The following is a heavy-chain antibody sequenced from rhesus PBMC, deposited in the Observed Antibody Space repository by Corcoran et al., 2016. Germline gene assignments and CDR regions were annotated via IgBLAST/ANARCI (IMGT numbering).Heavy chain of an antibody. CDR3: ARDLGSGSYYNHDAFDF. V-gene: IGHV4-122*02. J-gene: IGHJ3*01. CDR1: GGSISSGYYY. CDR2: ITYSGST. D-gene: IGHD3-16*01. Sequence: QVQLQESGPGLVKPSETLSLTCAVSGGSISSGYYYWSWIRQPPGKGLEWIGYITYSGSTSYNPSLKSRVTSSRDTSKNQFSLKLSSGTAADTAVYYCARDLGSGSYYNHDAFDFWGQGLRVTVSS.